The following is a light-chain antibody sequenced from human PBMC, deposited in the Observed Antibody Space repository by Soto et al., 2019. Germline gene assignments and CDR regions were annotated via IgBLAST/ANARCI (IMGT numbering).Light chain of an antibody. CDR3: QSYDSSLSVLYV. Sequence: QSLLTQPPSVSGSPGQRVTISCTWSISNNGAGYEVHWFQQLPGTAPKLLIYGNTNRPSGVPDRFSGSKSDTSASLAITGLQPEDEADYYCQSYDSSLSVLYVFGTGTKVTVL. CDR2: GNT. V-gene: IGLV1-40*01. J-gene: IGLJ1*01. CDR1: ISNNGAGYE.